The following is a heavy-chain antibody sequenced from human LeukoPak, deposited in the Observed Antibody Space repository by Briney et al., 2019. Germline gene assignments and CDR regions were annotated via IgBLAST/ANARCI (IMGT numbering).Heavy chain of an antibody. CDR2: VYYRGST. CDR1: GGSISIYY. Sequence: NPSETLSLTCTVSGGSISIYYGSWIRQPPGKRLECIGNVYYRGSTNYNPSLTGRVTISVDTSKSQFSLRLTSVNAADTAVYYCARDPAVWGSYRHFDYWGQGTLVTVSS. CDR3: ARDPAVWGSYRHFDY. D-gene: IGHD3-16*02. V-gene: IGHV4-59*01. J-gene: IGHJ4*02.